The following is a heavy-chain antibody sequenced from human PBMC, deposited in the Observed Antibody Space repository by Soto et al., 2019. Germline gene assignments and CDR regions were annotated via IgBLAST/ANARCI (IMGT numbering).Heavy chain of an antibody. CDR3: ATHPHSYGSNL. CDR2: ISAYNGNT. V-gene: IGHV1-18*01. Sequence: ASVKVSCKASGYTFTSYGISWVRQAPGQGLEWMGWISAYNGNTNYAQKLQGRVTMTTDTSTSTAYMELSSLRSEDTAVYYCATHPHSYGSNLWGQGTLVTVSS. CDR1: GYTFTSYG. D-gene: IGHD3-10*01. J-gene: IGHJ4*02.